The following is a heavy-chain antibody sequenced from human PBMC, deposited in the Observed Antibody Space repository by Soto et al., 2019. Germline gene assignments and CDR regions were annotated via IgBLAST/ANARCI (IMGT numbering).Heavy chain of an antibody. Sequence: EVQLVESGGGLVQPGGSLRLSCADSGFTFSSYWMSWVRQAPGKGLEWVANIKQDGGEKYYVDSVKGRFTISRDNAKNSLYLQMNSLRAEDTAVYYCARVLVVIPAATFDYWGQGTLVTVSS. CDR2: IKQDGGEK. D-gene: IGHD2-2*01. CDR1: GFTFSSYW. CDR3: ARVLVVIPAATFDY. V-gene: IGHV3-7*05. J-gene: IGHJ4*02.